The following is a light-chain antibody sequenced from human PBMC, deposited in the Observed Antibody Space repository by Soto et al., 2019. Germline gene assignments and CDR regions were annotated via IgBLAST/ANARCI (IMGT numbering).Light chain of an antibody. J-gene: IGKJ1*01. Sequence: DIQMTQSPSTLSASVGDRVSITFRTSQSINSWLAWYQQKPGEAPKLLIYKASSLESGVPSRFSGSGSGTGFTLTISSLQPDDFATYYCQQYHNYWTFGQGTKVDIK. CDR1: QSINSW. CDR3: QQYHNYWT. CDR2: KAS. V-gene: IGKV1-5*03.